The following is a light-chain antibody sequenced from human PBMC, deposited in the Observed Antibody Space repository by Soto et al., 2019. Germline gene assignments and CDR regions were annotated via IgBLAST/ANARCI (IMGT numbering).Light chain of an antibody. Sequence: QSVLTQPASASGSPGQSITISCTGTSSDVGTYNLVSWYQKHPGKVPKLMIFEVSKRPSGVSNRFSGSKSGNTASLTISGLQAEDEADYYCCSYEGGGSGPCVFGTGTKVTVL. CDR1: SSDVGTYNL. CDR3: CSYEGGGSGPCV. CDR2: EVS. V-gene: IGLV2-23*02. J-gene: IGLJ1*01.